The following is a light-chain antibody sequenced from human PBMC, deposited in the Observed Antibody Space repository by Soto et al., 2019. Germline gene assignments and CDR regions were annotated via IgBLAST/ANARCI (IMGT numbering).Light chain of an antibody. V-gene: IGKV3-20*01. Sequence: ENVLTQSPGTLSLSPGERATLSCRASQSVTSNFLAWYQQRPGQAPRLLIYGASTRAAGVPDRFSGSGSGTDFTLTLTRLEPEYFAVYYCQQYGRSPLLYTFGQGTKLGVK. CDR2: GAS. CDR1: QSVTSNF. CDR3: QQYGRSPLLYT. J-gene: IGKJ2*01.